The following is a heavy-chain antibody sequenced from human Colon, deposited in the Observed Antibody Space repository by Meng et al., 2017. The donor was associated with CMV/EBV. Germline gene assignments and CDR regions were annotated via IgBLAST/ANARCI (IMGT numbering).Heavy chain of an antibody. CDR1: GFNFDDYA. CDR3: ARVLGGYCSGGSCLVLDY. J-gene: IGHJ4*02. D-gene: IGHD2-15*01. Sequence: SLKISCAVSGFNFDDYAMHWVRQVPGKGLEWVAGISWNSGDRGYADSMKGRFTISRDDTKNSVSLQMNSLRAEDTATYYCARVLGGYCSGGSCLVLDYWGQGTLVTVSS. V-gene: IGHV3-9*01. CDR2: ISWNSGDR.